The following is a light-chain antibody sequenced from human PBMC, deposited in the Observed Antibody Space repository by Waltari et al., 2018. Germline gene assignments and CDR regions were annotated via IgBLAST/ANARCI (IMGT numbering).Light chain of an antibody. CDR3: QQYHTYWT. CDR1: QSVESW. V-gene: IGKV1-5*03. Sequence: IQLTQSPSTLSPSVGYRVTITCRASQSVESWLAWYQQKPRQAPRLLIQKTSNLQSGVPSRFSGSGSGTEFNLTITGLQPDDFATYYCQQYHTYWTFGQGTKVDIK. J-gene: IGKJ1*01. CDR2: KTS.